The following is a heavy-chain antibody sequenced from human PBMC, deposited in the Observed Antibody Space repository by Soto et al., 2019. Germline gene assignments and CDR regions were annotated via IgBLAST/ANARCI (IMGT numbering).Heavy chain of an antibody. D-gene: IGHD6-6*01. V-gene: IGHV3-23*01. Sequence: GGSLRLSCAASGGTFSTYAFNWVRQAPGKGLEWVSAISGDGATTFYADSVRGRFTFSRDNSKNTLYLQMNSLRVEDTAVYYCARISSTSSTTYWGQGTLVTVSS. J-gene: IGHJ4*02. CDR2: ISGDGATT. CDR1: GGTFSTYA. CDR3: ARISSTSSTTY.